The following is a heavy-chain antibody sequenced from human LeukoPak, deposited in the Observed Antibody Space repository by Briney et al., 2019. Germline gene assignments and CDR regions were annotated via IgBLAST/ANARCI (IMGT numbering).Heavy chain of an antibody. J-gene: IGHJ4*02. CDR1: GGSFSGYY. Sequence: SETLSLTCAVYGGSFSGYYWSWIRQPPGKGLEWIGEINHSGSTNYNPSLKSRVTISVDTSKNQFSLRLTSVTAADTAVYYCVRTNPWDLTYYFDYWGQGTLATVSS. D-gene: IGHD1-14*01. CDR2: INHSGST. V-gene: IGHV4-34*01. CDR3: VRTNPWDLTYYFDY.